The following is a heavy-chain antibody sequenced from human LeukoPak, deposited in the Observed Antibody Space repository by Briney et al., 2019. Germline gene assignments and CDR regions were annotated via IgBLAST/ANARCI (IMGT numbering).Heavy chain of an antibody. CDR3: ARTSSSWYIGIFT. D-gene: IGHD6-13*01. Sequence: SETLSLTCTVSGGSISSYYWSWIRQPPGKGLEWIGYIYYSGSTNYNPSLKSRVTISVDTSKNQFSLKLSSVTAADTAVYYCARTSSSWYIGIFTWGQGTLVTVSS. V-gene: IGHV4-59*01. J-gene: IGHJ5*02. CDR1: GGSISSYY. CDR2: IYYSGST.